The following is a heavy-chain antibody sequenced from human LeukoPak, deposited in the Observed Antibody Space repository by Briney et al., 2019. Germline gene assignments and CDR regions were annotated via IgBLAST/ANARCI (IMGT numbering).Heavy chain of an antibody. CDR2: INHSGST. J-gene: IGHJ4*02. V-gene: IGHV4-34*01. CDR1: GGXFSGYY. D-gene: IGHD6-13*01. Sequence: SETXSXTXAXXGGXFSGYYWSWIRQPPGKGLEWIGEINHSGSTNYNPSLKSRVTISVDTSKNQFSLKLSSVTAADTAVYYCARGLALDYWGQGTLVTVSS. CDR3: ARGLALDY.